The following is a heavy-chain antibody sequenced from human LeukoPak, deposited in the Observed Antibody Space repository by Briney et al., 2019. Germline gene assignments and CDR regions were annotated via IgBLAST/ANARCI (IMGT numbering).Heavy chain of an antibody. CDR3: TRGYYGSGSYG. Sequence: PSETLSLTCAVYGGSFSGYYWSWIRQPPGKGLEWIGEINHSGSTNYNPSLKGRVTISVDPSKNQFSLKLSSVTAADTAVYYCTRGYYGSGSYGWGQGTLVTVSS. CDR1: GGSFSGYY. D-gene: IGHD3-10*01. CDR2: INHSGST. V-gene: IGHV4-34*01. J-gene: IGHJ4*02.